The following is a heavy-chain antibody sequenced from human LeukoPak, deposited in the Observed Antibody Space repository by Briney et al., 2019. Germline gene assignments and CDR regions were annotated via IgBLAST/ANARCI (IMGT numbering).Heavy chain of an antibody. CDR3: ARGALIPDF. CDR1: GFTFSSYA. D-gene: IGHD2-21*01. Sequence: GSLRLPCAASGFTFSSYAMTWVRQAPGKGLAWVSSISKSDGSTYYADSVKGRFTISRDNSKNTVYLHMDSLRVEDTAIYYCARGALIPDFRGQGTLVTVSS. J-gene: IGHJ4*02. CDR2: ISKSDGST. V-gene: IGHV3-23*01.